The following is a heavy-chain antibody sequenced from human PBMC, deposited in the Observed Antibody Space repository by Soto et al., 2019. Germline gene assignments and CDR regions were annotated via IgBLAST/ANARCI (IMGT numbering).Heavy chain of an antibody. CDR2: IYWDDDK. V-gene: IGHV2-5*02. CDR1: GFSLSTTGVG. D-gene: IGHD2-15*01. J-gene: IGHJ4*02. Sequence: QITLKESGPTLVKPTQPLTLTCTFSGFSLSTTGVGVGWIRQPAGKALEWLALIYWDDDKRYSPFLNSRLTITKDTAKHQVVLTMTNMDPVDTATYYCARARLYCTGGSCTTWFDYWGQGTLVTVSS. CDR3: ARARLYCTGGSCTTWFDY.